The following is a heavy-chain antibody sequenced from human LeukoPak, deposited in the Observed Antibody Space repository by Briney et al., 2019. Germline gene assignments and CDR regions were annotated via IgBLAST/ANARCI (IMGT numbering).Heavy chain of an antibody. Sequence: SETLSLTCAVSGYSISSSNWWGWIRQPPGKGLEWIGYIYYRGSIYYNPSLKSRVTMSVDTSKNQFSLKLSSVTAVDTAVYYCARNMGDGSGIIDYWGQGTLVTVSS. D-gene: IGHD3-10*01. CDR3: ARNMGDGSGIIDY. CDR1: GYSISSSNW. CDR2: IYYRGSI. J-gene: IGHJ4*02. V-gene: IGHV4-28*05.